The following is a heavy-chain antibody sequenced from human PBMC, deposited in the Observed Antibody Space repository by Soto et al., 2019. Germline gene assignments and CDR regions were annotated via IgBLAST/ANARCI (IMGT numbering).Heavy chain of an antibody. CDR1: GFTFDDYG. J-gene: IGHJ4*02. CDR2: ISRDSSII. V-gene: IGHV3-9*01. Sequence: VQLVDSGGGLVQPGRSLRLSCAASGFTFDDYGMHWVRLVPGKGLEWVAAISRDSSIIDYVDSVKGRFTISRENARSSLYLQMISLTPEDTASYYCAKAVTVGQMRWAISFDSWGEGTPVTVSS. D-gene: IGHD4-17*01. CDR3: AKAVTVGQMRWAISFDS.